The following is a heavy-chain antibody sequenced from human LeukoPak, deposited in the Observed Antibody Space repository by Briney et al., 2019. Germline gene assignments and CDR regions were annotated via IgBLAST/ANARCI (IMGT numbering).Heavy chain of an antibody. V-gene: IGHV3-23*01. J-gene: IGHJ6*02. D-gene: IGHD2-2*01. CDR3: AKTQTGYCSSTSCLYGMDG. Sequence: PGGSLRLSCAASGSTFRNYAMSWVRQAPGKGLFWVSTIGGSADATYYADSVKGRFIISRDNSKNSLYLQMNSLRAEDTDEYYCAKTQTGYCSSTSCLYGMDGWGQGTTVTVS. CDR1: GSTFRNYA. CDR2: IGGSADAT.